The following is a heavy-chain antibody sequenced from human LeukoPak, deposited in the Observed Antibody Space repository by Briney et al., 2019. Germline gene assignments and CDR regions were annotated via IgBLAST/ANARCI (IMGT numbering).Heavy chain of an antibody. V-gene: IGHV3-7*01. CDR1: GFTFSSYW. Sequence: GGSLRLSCAASGFTFSSYWISWVRQAPGKGLEWVANIKQDGSEKYYVDSVKGRFTISRDNAKNSLYLQMNSLRAEDTAVYYCAMRWLRIDYWGQGTLVTVSS. CDR3: AMRWLRIDY. D-gene: IGHD5-24*01. J-gene: IGHJ4*02. CDR2: IKQDGSEK.